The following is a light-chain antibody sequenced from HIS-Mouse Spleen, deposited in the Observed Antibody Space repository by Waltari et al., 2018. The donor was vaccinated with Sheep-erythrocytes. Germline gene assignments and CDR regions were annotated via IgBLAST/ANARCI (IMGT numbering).Light chain of an antibody. J-gene: IGLJ1*01. CDR3: CSYAGSYNHV. Sequence: QSARTQPRSVSGSPGQSVTISCTGTSSDVGGSNYVSWYQQHPGKAPKRMIYDVSKRPSGFPDRFSGSKSGNTASLTISGLQAEDEADYYCCSYAGSYNHVFATGTKVTVL. CDR2: DVS. V-gene: IGLV2-11*01. CDR1: SSDVGGSNY.